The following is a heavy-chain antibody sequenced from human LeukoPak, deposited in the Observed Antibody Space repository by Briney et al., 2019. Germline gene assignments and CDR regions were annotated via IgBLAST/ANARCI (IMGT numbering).Heavy chain of an antibody. CDR3: ATVGAYDFWSGYPPRGAFDI. D-gene: IGHD3-3*01. J-gene: IGHJ3*02. CDR2: VDPEDGET. CDR1: GYTFTDYY. Sequence: GASVKVSCKASGYTFTDYYMHWVQQAPGKGLEWMGRVDPEDGETIYAQKFQGRVTMTEDTSTDTAYMELSSLRSEDTAVYYCATVGAYDFWSGYPPRGAFDIWGQGTMVTVSS. V-gene: IGHV1-69-2*01.